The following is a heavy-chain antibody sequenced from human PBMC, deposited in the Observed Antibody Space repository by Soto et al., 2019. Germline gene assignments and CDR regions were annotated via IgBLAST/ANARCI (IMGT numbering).Heavy chain of an antibody. CDR1: GFTFSSYG. D-gene: IGHD3-3*01. CDR2: ISYDGNNK. V-gene: IGHV3-30*18. J-gene: IGHJ6*02. CDR3: AKDHYDFWSGYSHEYYYGMDV. Sequence: PGGSLRLSCAASGFTFSSYGMHWVRQAPGKGLEWVAVISYDGNNKYYADSVKGRFTISRDNSKNTLYLQMNSLRAEDTAVYYCAKDHYDFWSGYSHEYYYGMDVWGQGATVTVSS.